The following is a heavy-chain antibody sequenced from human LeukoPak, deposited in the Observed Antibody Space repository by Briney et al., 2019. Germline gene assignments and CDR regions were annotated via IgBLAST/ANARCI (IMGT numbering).Heavy chain of an antibody. V-gene: IGHV3-33*01. CDR1: GFTFSNYG. D-gene: IGHD4-17*01. CDR2: IWYDGSNK. J-gene: IGHJ6*02. CDR3: ARGATVTTFVSSQRDYYYYHGMDV. Sequence: GGSLRLSCAASGFTFSNYGMHWVRQAPGKGLEWVAVIWYDGSNKYYADSVKGRFTIFRDNSKNTLYLQMNSLRAEDTAVYYCARGATVTTFVSSQRDYYYYHGMDVWGQGTTVTVSS.